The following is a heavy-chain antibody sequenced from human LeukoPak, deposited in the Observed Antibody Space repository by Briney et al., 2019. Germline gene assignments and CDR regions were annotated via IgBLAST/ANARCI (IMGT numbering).Heavy chain of an antibody. CDR3: AREYRSSSGEFDY. CDR2: IYYSGST. J-gene: IGHJ4*02. V-gene: IGHV4-39*07. D-gene: IGHD6-6*01. Sequence: SETLSLTCTVSGGSISSSSYYWGWIRQPPGKGLEWIGSIYYSGSTYYNPSLKSRVTISVDTSKNQFSLKPSSVTAADTAVYYCAREYRSSSGEFDYWGQGTLVTVSS. CDR1: GGSISSSSYY.